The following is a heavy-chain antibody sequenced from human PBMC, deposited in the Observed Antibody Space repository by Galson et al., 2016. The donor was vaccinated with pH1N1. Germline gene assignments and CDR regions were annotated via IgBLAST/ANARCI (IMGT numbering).Heavy chain of an antibody. CDR2: MSAYNGNT. D-gene: IGHD5-18*01. Sequence: SVKVSCKASGYTFTNYGITWVRQAPGQGLEWMAWMSAYNGNTNYAQKFQGRVTMATDTSTNTAYMELRNLTSDDTAVYYCARDVRISLLLPDFWGQGTLVTVSA. CDR1: GYTFTNYG. J-gene: IGHJ4*02. CDR3: ARDVRISLLLPDF. V-gene: IGHV1-18*01.